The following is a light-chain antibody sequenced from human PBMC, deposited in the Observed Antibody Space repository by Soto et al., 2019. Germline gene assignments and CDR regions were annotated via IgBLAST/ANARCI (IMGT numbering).Light chain of an antibody. J-gene: IGLJ2*01. V-gene: IGLV3-21*02. CDR2: DDS. CDR3: QVCDSSSDLVV. CDR1: NIGSKS. Sequence: YELTQPPSVSVAPGPTARITCGGNNIGSKSVHWYQQKPGQAPVLVVYDDSDRASGIPERFSGSNSGNTATLTISRVEAWDESDYYCQVCDSSSDLVVFGGGTTLPVL.